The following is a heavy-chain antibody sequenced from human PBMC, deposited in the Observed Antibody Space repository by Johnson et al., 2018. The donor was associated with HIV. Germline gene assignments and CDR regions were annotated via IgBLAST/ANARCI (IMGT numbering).Heavy chain of an antibody. Sequence: VQLVESGGGVVQPGRSLRLSCAASGFTFDDYAMHWVRQAPGKGLEWVSGISWNSGSIGYADSVKGRFTISRDNAKNSLYLQMNSLRAEDTTVYYCASYSSSDAFDIWGQGTMVTVSS. J-gene: IGHJ3*02. CDR2: ISWNSGSI. V-gene: IGHV3-9*01. D-gene: IGHD6-6*01. CDR3: ASYSSSDAFDI. CDR1: GFTFDDYA.